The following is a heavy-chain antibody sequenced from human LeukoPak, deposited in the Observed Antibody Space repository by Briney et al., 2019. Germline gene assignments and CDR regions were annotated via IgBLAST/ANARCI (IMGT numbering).Heavy chain of an antibody. CDR1: GAILIELS. V-gene: IGHV1-24*01. D-gene: IGHD3-10*01. CDR2: FDSEDGKT. CDR3: VTGSSERDYYKSGTYYLGDS. Sequence: ASVKVSCKVSGAILIELSIHWVRQSPGKGLEWMGGFDSEDGKTKAAQSFLDRVSLTEDTSLATAYMELRSLTSEDTAVYYCVTGSSERDYYKSGTYYLGDSWGQGTVVTVSS. J-gene: IGHJ4*02.